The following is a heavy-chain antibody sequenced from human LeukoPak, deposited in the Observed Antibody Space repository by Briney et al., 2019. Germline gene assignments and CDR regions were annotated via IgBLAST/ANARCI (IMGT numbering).Heavy chain of an antibody. CDR3: ARRPTGDPKFDY. J-gene: IGHJ4*02. CDR2: IHYSGST. D-gene: IGHD7-27*01. Sequence: PSETLSLTCTVSGGSISSYYWSWIRQPPGKGLEWIGYIHYSGSTNYNPSLKSRVTISVDTSKNQFSLKLSSVTAADTAVYYCARRPTGDPKFDYWGQGTLVTVSS. V-gene: IGHV4-59*08. CDR1: GGSISSYY.